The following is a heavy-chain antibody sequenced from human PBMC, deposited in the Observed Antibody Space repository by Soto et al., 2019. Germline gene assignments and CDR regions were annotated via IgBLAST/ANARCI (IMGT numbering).Heavy chain of an antibody. J-gene: IGHJ6*02. CDR2: IYHSGST. CDR1: GGSISSGGYS. V-gene: IGHV4-30-2*01. D-gene: IGHD3-22*01. Sequence: SETLSLTCAVSGGSISSGGYSWSWIRQPPGKGLEWIGYIYHSGSTYYNPSLKSRVTISVDRSKNQFSLKLSSVTAADTAVYYCARESSSGRYGMDVWGQGTTVTVSS. CDR3: ARESSSGRYGMDV.